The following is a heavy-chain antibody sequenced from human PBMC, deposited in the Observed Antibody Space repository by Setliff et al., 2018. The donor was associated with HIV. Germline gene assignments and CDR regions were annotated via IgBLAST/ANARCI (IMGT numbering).Heavy chain of an antibody. CDR3: ARVSELLAYYMDV. V-gene: IGHV3-74*01. CDR2: INEDGKTT. Sequence: PGGSLRLSCVASGLPFYNYWMHWVRQAPGEGLVWVSRINEDGKTTNYADSVKGRFTIFRDNAKNTLYLQMNSLRAEDTAVYYCARVSELLAYYMDVWGKGTTVTVSS. CDR1: GLPFYNYW. D-gene: IGHD1-26*01. J-gene: IGHJ6*03.